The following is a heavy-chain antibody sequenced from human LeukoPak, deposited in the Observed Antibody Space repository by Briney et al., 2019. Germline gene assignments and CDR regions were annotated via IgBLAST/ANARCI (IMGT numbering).Heavy chain of an antibody. D-gene: IGHD2-21*01. J-gene: IGHJ1*01. V-gene: IGHV3-30*02. Sequence: PGGSLRLSCAASGFTFSSYGVHWVRQAPGKGLEWVAFIRYDGSNKYYADSVKGRFTISRDNSKNTLYLQMNSLRAEDTAVYYCAKDPLYHIVVPRDFQHWGQGTLVTVSS. CDR1: GFTFSSYG. CDR3: AKDPLYHIVVPRDFQH. CDR2: IRYDGSNK.